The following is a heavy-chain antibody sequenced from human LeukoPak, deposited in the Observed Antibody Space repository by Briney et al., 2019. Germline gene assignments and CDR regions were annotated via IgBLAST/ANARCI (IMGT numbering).Heavy chain of an antibody. J-gene: IGHJ4*02. D-gene: IGHD3-22*01. CDR3: ARGDYYDSSGYSNNYYFDY. CDR2: INPRGGST. Sequence: GASVKVSCKASGYTFTSYYMHWVRQAPGQGLEWMGIINPRGGSTSYAQKFQGRVTMTRDTSTSTVYMELSSLRSEDTAVYYCARGDYYDSSGYSNNYYFDYWGQGTLVTVSS. V-gene: IGHV1-46*01. CDR1: GYTFTSYY.